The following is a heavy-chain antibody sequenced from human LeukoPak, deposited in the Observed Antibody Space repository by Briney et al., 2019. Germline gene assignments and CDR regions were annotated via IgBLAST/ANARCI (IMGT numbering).Heavy chain of an antibody. CDR1: GGSISSGGYY. D-gene: IGHD3-9*01. Sequence: SEALSLTCTVSGGSISSGGYYWSWIRQPPGKGLEWIGYIYHSGSTYYNPSLKSRVTISVDTSKNQFSLKLSSVTAADTAVYYCASELRYFEWLFTYFDYWGQGTLVTVSS. CDR2: IYHSGST. CDR3: ASELRYFEWLFTYFDY. V-gene: IGHV4-30-2*01. J-gene: IGHJ4*02.